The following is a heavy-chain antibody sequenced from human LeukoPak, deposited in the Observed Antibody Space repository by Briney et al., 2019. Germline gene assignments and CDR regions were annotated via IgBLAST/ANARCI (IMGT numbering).Heavy chain of an antibody. CDR3: ARYGSGSFTANWFDP. J-gene: IGHJ5*02. D-gene: IGHD3-10*01. CDR2: IYYSGST. CDR1: GGSISSGDYY. Sequence: SETLSLTCTVSGGSISSGDYYWSWIRQPPGKGLEWIGYIYYSGSTYYNPSLKSRVTISVDTSKNQFSLKLSSVTAADTAVYYCARYGSGSFTANWFDPWGQGTLVTVSS. V-gene: IGHV4-30-4*02.